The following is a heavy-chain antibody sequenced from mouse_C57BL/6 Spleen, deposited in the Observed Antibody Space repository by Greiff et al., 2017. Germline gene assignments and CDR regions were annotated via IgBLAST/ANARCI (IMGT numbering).Heavy chain of an antibody. CDR3: ARRNRIYAMDY. J-gene: IGHJ4*01. CDR1: GYTFPDYY. V-gene: IGHV1-77*01. CDR2: IGPGSGSP. Sequence: QVHVKQSGAELVKPGASVKISCKASGYTFPDYYINWVKQRPGQGLEWIGKIGPGSGSPYYNEKFKGKATLTADKSSSTAYMQLSSLTSEDSAVYFCARRNRIYAMDYWGQGTSVTVSS.